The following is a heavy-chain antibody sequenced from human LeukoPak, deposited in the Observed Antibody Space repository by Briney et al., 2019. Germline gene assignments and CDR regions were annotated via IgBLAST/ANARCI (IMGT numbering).Heavy chain of an antibody. J-gene: IGHJ4*02. D-gene: IGHD3-22*01. CDR3: AVDSSGYYYFDY. CDR2: IYYSGST. V-gene: IGHV4-31*03. CDR1: GGSISSGGYY. Sequence: SETLSLTCTVSGGSISSGGYYWSWIRQHPGKGLEWIGYIYYSGSTYYNPSLKSRVTISVDTSKNQFSLKLSSVTAADTAVYYCAVDSSGYYYFDYWGQGTLSPSPQ.